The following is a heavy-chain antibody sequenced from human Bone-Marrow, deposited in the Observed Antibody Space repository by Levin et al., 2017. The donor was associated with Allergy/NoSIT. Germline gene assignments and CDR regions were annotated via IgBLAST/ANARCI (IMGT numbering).Heavy chain of an antibody. CDR3: ARTFYDILTGSFSGLFDI. CDR2: VSYTGST. Sequence: ASETLSLTCTVSGGSISSNNYYWAWIRQPPGKGLEWIGSVSYTGSTHYNPSLKSRVTMSADTSKNQFSLKLNSVTAADTAVYYCARTFYDILTGSFSGLFDIWGQGTMVAVSS. CDR1: GGSISSNNYY. V-gene: IGHV4-39*01. D-gene: IGHD3-9*01. J-gene: IGHJ3*02.